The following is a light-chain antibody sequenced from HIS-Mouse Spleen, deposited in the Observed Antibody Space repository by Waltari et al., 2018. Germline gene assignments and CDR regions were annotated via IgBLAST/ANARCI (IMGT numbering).Light chain of an antibody. V-gene: IGKV1-5*03. CDR2: KAS. CDR3: QQYNSDFWT. Sequence: DIQMTQSPSTLSASVGDRVTITYRASQSISGWLAWYQQKPGKAPKLLIYKASSLESGVPSRFCGSGSGTESNLAISSLQPDDFATYYCQQYNSDFWTFGQGTKVEMK. J-gene: IGKJ1*01. CDR1: QSISGW.